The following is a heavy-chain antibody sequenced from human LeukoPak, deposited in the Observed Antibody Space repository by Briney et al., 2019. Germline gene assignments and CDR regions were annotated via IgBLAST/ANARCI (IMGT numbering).Heavy chain of an antibody. CDR2: ISSSSSYI. Sequence: GGSLRLSCAASGFTFSSYSMNWVRQAPGKGLEWVSSISSSSSYIYYADSVKGRFTISRDNAKDSLYLQMNSLRAEDTAVYYCARGKGEPGYFDYWGQGTLVTVSS. CDR1: GFTFSSYS. CDR3: ARGKGEPGYFDY. J-gene: IGHJ4*02. V-gene: IGHV3-21*01. D-gene: IGHD1-14*01.